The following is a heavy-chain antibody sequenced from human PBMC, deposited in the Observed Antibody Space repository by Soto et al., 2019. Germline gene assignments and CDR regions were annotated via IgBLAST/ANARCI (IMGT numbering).Heavy chain of an antibody. J-gene: IGHJ4*02. CDR3: ARAHMATILFDY. D-gene: IGHD5-12*01. Sequence: ASVKVSCKASGGTFSSYAISWVRQAPGQGLEWMGGIIPIFGTANYAQKFQGRVTITADESTSTAYMELSSLRSEDTAVYYCARAHMATILFDYWGQGTPVTVSS. CDR1: GGTFSSYA. CDR2: IIPIFGTA. V-gene: IGHV1-69*13.